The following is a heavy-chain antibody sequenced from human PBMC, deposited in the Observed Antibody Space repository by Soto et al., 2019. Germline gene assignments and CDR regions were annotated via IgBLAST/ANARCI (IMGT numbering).Heavy chain of an antibody. V-gene: IGHV3-48*02. J-gene: IGHJ5*02. Sequence: GGSLRLSCAASGFTFSTYTMNWVRQAPGKGLEWISYISRSSTTIYYADSVKGRFTISRDNAKNSLYLQMNSLRDEDTAVYYCVRDRGGMTTPLFDPWGQGTLVTVSS. CDR2: ISRSSTTI. D-gene: IGHD4-17*01. CDR1: GFTFSTYT. CDR3: VRDRGGMTTPLFDP.